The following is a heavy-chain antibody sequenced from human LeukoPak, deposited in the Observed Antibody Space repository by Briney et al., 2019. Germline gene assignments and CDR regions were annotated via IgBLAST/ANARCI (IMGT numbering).Heavy chain of an antibody. D-gene: IGHD3-10*01. CDR2: ISGSGGST. J-gene: IGHJ4*02. CDR1: GFTFSSYA. CDR3: AGIWFGELPLDY. V-gene: IGHV3-23*01. Sequence: GGSLRLSCAASGFTFSSYAMSWVRQAPGKGLEWVSAISGSGGSTYYADSVKGRFTISRDNSKNTLYLQMNSPRAEDTAVYYCAGIWFGELPLDYWGQGTLVTVSS.